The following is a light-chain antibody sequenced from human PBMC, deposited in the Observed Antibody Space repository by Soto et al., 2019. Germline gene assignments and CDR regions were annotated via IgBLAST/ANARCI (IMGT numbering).Light chain of an antibody. CDR3: QQYNSYPFT. CDR2: HAS. CDR1: QSISSW. V-gene: IGKV1-5*01. J-gene: IGKJ3*01. Sequence: DIQMTQSPSTLSASVGDRVTITCRASQSISSWLAWYQQKPGKAPKLLIYHASSLESGVPSRFSGIGFGTEFTFTISSLQPDDFATYYCQQYNSYPFTFGPGTKVDIK.